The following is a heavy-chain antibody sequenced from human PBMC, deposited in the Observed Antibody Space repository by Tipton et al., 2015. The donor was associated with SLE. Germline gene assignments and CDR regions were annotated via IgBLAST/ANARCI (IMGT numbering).Heavy chain of an antibody. J-gene: IGHJ4*02. CDR3: ARDAHGYYSGWMDY. V-gene: IGHV4-4*07. Sequence: TLSLTCTVSGGSISGYYWSWIRQSARKGLEWIGRVYISGNTNYNPSVQSRVTMSVDTSKNQFSLILSSVTAADTAVYYCARDAHGYYSGWMDYWGQGTLVTVSS. CDR2: VYISGNT. CDR1: GGSISGYY. D-gene: IGHD2-15*01.